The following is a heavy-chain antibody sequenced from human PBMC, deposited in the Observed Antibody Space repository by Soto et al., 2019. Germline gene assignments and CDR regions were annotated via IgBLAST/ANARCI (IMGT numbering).Heavy chain of an antibody. CDR2: IYSDGGT. CDR3: ARSVAARPYYFYYMEV. Sequence: SETLSLTCTVSGGSVSSSSWSWILQPPGKGLEWIGYIYSDGGTNYNPSLKSRVTISLDTSINQFSLKLSSLTAADTAVYYCARSVAARPYYFYYMEVWGKGTTVTVSS. V-gene: IGHV4-4*08. D-gene: IGHD6-6*01. J-gene: IGHJ6*03. CDR1: GGSVSSSS.